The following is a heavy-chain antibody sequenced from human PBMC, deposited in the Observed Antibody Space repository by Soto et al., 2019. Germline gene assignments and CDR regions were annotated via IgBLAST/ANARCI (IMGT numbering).Heavy chain of an antibody. CDR2: MNPHSGNT. CDR1: GYTFTGYD. D-gene: IGHD3-22*01. Sequence: QVQLVQSGAEVKKPGASVKVSCKASGYTFTGYDINWVRQATGQGLEWMGWMNPHSGNTNYERKVQGRVTMTRNTSISTAYMELRRLRSGDTAMYYCARGRVIIGVDIWGQGTMVTVSS. V-gene: IGHV1-8*01. J-gene: IGHJ3*02. CDR3: ARGRVIIGVDI.